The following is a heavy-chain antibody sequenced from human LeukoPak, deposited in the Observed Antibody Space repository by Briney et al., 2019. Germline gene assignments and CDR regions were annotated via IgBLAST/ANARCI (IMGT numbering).Heavy chain of an antibody. V-gene: IGHV1-69*13. CDR2: IIPIFGTA. D-gene: IGHD4-11*01. CDR3: ASKTTLDYYYYGMDV. J-gene: IGHJ6*02. CDR1: GGTFSSYA. Sequence: ASVKVSCKASGGTFSSYAISWVRQAPGQGLEWMGGIIPIFGTANYAQKFQGRVTITADESTSTAYMELSSLRSEDTAVYYCASKTTLDYYYYGMDVWGQGTTVTVSS.